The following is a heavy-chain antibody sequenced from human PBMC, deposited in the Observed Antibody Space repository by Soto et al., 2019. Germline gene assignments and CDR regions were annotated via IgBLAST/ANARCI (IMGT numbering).Heavy chain of an antibody. Sequence: QVQLQQWGAGLLKPSETLSLTCAVYGGSFSGYYWSWIRQPPGKGLEWIGEINHSGSTNYNPSLKSRVTISVDTSKNQFSLKLSSVTAAYTAVYYCARGLSCSSTSCYDIDYWGQGTLVTVSS. D-gene: IGHD2-2*01. CDR2: INHSGST. V-gene: IGHV4-34*01. CDR3: ARGLSCSSTSCYDIDY. J-gene: IGHJ4*02. CDR1: GGSFSGYY.